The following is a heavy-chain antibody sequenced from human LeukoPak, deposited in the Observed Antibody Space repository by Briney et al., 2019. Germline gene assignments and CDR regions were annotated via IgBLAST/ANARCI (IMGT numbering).Heavy chain of an antibody. CDR3: AKRGVFGVVITEYYMDV. J-gene: IGHJ6*03. CDR2: IYSGGST. D-gene: IGHD3-3*01. CDR1: GFTVSSNY. Sequence: LSGGSLRLSCAASGFTVSSNYMSWVRQAPGKGLEWVSVIYSGGSTYYADSVKGRFTISRDNSKNTLYLQMNSLRAEDTAVYYCAKRGVFGVVITEYYMDVWGKGTTVSVSS. V-gene: IGHV3-53*01.